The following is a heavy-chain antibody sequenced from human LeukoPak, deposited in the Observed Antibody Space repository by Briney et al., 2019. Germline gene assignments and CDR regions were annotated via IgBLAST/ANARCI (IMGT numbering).Heavy chain of an antibody. V-gene: IGHV4-4*02. CDR2: IYHSGST. CDR1: GGSISSSNW. Sequence: SETLSLTCAVSGGSISSSNWWSRVRQPPGKGLEWIGEIYHSGSTNYNPSLKSRVTISVDKSKNQFSLKLSSVTAADTAVYYCAREGGERWSRTPFDYWGQGTLVTVSS. D-gene: IGHD4-23*01. CDR3: AREGGERWSRTPFDY. J-gene: IGHJ4*02.